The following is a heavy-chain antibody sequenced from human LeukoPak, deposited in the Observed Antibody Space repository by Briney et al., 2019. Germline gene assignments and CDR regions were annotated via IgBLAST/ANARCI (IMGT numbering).Heavy chain of an antibody. D-gene: IGHD6-13*01. V-gene: IGHV1-3*04. CDR2: INTGNGNT. J-gene: IGHJ6*02. CDR3: ARDGRFVAADFYYGMDV. Sequence: ASVKVSCKASGGTFSNYAINWVRQAPGQRLEWMGWINTGNGNTKYSQKFQGRVTLTRDTSASTAYMELSSLRSEDTAVYYCARDGRFVAADFYYGMDVWGQGTTVTVSS. CDR1: GGTFSNYA.